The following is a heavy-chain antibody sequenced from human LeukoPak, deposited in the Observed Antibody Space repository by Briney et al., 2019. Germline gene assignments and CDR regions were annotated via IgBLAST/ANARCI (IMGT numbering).Heavy chain of an antibody. V-gene: IGHV3-23*01. CDR1: GFTFNSYA. CDR2: ISGSGGSI. Sequence: GGSLRLSCVASGFTFNSYAMSWVRQTPTKGLRWLAGISGSGGSIYYAEAVKGRLTISRDNAKNTLVVQLNSLTVEDTAIYYCAKGGRTIAVAGIMDHWGQGSLVTVSS. J-gene: IGHJ4*02. CDR3: AKGGRTIAVAGIMDH. D-gene: IGHD6-19*01.